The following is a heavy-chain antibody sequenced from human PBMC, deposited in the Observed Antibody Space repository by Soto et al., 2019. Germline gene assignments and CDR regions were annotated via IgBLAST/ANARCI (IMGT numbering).Heavy chain of an antibody. J-gene: IGHJ3*01. CDR1: GLTISGQKY. CDR3: ATWHEREHAYDV. CDR2: LYDVDGS. V-gene: IGHV3-53*01. Sequence: VQLVESGGGLIQPGESLRLSCAAFGLTISGQKYVAWVRQAPGKGLEWVSALYDVDGSFYADSVKGRFTTSSDSSKTTVYLQMNDLRPDDTAVYYCATWHEREHAYDVWGQGTTVTVSS. D-gene: IGHD1-1*01.